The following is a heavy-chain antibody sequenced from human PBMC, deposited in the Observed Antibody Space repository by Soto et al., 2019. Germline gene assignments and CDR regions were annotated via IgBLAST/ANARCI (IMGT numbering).Heavy chain of an antibody. Sequence: QVQLVESGGGVVQPGRSLRLSCAASGFTFSSYAMHWVRQAPGKGLEWVAVISYDGSNKYYADSVKGRFIISRDNSKNTLYLQMNSLRAEDTAVYYCARAQPDYWGQGTLVTVSS. CDR2: ISYDGSNK. V-gene: IGHV3-30-3*01. CDR3: ARAQPDY. J-gene: IGHJ4*02. CDR1: GFTFSSYA.